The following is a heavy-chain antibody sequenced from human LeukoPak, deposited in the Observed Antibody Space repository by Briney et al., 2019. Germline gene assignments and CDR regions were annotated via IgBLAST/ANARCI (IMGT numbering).Heavy chain of an antibody. CDR2: IKQDGSEK. CDR3: ARDGGYESRNYYCYMDV. Sequence: AGGSLRLSCAASGFTFSSYWMSWVRQAPGKGLEWVANIKQDGSEKYYVDSVKGRFTISRDNAKNSLYLQMNTLRAEDTAVYYCARDGGYESRNYYCYMDVWGKGTTVTVSS. J-gene: IGHJ6*03. V-gene: IGHV3-7*01. D-gene: IGHD5-12*01. CDR1: GFTFSSYW.